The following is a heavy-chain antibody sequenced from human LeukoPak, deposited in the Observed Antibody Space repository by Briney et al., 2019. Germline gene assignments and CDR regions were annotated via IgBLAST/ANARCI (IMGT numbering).Heavy chain of an antibody. J-gene: IGHJ5*02. CDR3: AKVGTGYDFWSGYYNNWFDP. D-gene: IGHD3-3*01. V-gene: IGHV3-23*01. CDR2: ISGSGGST. CDR1: GFTFSSYA. Sequence: GGSLRLSCAASGFTFSSYAMSWVRQAPGKGLEWVSAISGSGGSTYYADSVKGRFTISRDNSKNTLYLQMNSLRAEDTAVYYCAKVGTGYDFWSGYYNNWFDPWGQGTLVTVSS.